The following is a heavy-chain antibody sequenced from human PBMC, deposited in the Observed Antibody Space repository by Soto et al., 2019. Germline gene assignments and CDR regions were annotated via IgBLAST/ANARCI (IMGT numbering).Heavy chain of an antibody. D-gene: IGHD3-22*01. Sequence: PGGFLRLSCAASGFTFSSYSRNWVRQAPGKGLEWVSYISSSSSTIYYADSVKGRFTISRDNSKNTLYLQMNSLRAEDTAVYYCAKDAIVYYYDSSGYRGYRYGMDVWGQGTTVTVSS. CDR3: AKDAIVYYYDSSGYRGYRYGMDV. CDR1: GFTFSSYS. V-gene: IGHV3-48*01. CDR2: ISSSSSTI. J-gene: IGHJ6*02.